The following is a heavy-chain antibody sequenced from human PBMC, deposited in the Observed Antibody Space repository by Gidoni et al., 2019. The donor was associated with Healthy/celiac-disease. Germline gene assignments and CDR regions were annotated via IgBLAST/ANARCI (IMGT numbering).Heavy chain of an antibody. CDR1: GFTFSSYS. Sequence: EVQLVESGGGLVQPGGSLRLSCAASGFTFSSYSMNWVRQAPGKGLEWVSYISSSSSTIYYADSVKGRFTISRDNAKNSLYLQMNSLRDEDTAVYYCARDRYRDFGRDIVGAFGFDYWGQGTLVTVSS. V-gene: IGHV3-48*02. CDR3: ARDRYRDFGRDIVGAFGFDY. D-gene: IGHD1-26*01. CDR2: ISSSSSTI. J-gene: IGHJ4*02.